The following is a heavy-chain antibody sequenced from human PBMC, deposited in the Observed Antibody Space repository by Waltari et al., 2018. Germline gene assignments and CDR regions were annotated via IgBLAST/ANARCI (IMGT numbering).Heavy chain of an antibody. J-gene: IGHJ6*03. D-gene: IGHD3-10*01. CDR1: GYSFTSYW. V-gene: IGHV5-51*01. CDR2: IYPGDSDT. Sequence: EVQLVQSGAEVKKPGESLKISCQGSGYSFTSYWNGWVRQLPGKGLEWMGIIYPGDSDTRYSPSFQAQVTISADKSISTAYLQWSSLKASDTAMYYCARHQDSGNGFYYMDVWGKGTTVTVSS. CDR3: ARHQDSGNGFYYMDV.